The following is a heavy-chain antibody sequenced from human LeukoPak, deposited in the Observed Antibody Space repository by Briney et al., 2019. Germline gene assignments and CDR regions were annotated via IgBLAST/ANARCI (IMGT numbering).Heavy chain of an antibody. V-gene: IGHV4-30-2*01. CDR2: IYHSGST. Sequence: SETLSLTCTVSGGSISSGGYYWSWIRQPPGKGLEWIGYIYHSGSTYYNPSLKSRVTISVDRSKNQFSLKLSSVTAADTAVYYCARDGCGGDCSTFDYWGQGTLVTVSS. D-gene: IGHD2-21*01. CDR3: ARDGCGGDCSTFDY. J-gene: IGHJ4*02. CDR1: GGSISSGGYY.